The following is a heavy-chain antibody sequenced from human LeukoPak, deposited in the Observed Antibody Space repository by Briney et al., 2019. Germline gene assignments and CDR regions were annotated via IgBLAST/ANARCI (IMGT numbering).Heavy chain of an antibody. CDR2: IYHSGST. CDR1: GGSISSGGYY. D-gene: IGHD2/OR15-2a*01. Sequence: PSQTLSLTCTVSGGSISSGGYYWSWIRQPPGKGLEWIGYIYHSGSTYYNPSLKSRVTISVDRSKNQFSLKLSSVTAADTAVYFCARRINWLDPWGQGTLVTVSS. J-gene: IGHJ5*02. CDR3: ARRINWLDP. V-gene: IGHV4-30-2*01.